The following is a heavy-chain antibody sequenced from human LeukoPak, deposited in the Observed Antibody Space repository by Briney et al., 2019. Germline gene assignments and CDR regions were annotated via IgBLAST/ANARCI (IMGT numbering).Heavy chain of an antibody. Sequence: PGGSLRLSCAASGFTVSSNYMSWVLQAPGKGLDWVSVIYSATSTYYADSVKGRFTISRHNSKNTLYLQMNSLRAEDTAVYYCARDQYGSGSYSWGQGTLVTVSS. CDR2: IYSATST. CDR1: GFTVSSNY. J-gene: IGHJ5*02. V-gene: IGHV3-53*04. D-gene: IGHD3-10*01. CDR3: ARDQYGSGSYS.